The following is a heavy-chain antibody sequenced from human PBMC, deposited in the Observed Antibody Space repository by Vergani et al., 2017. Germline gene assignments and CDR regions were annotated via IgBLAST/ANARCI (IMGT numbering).Heavy chain of an antibody. CDR1: GFTFSSYA. CDR3: AKMVGYSYGYFDY. V-gene: IGHV3-23*03. Sequence: EVQLLESGGGLVQPGGSLRLSCAASGFTFSSYAMSWVRQAPGKGLEWVSVIYSGGSSTYYADSVKGRFTFSRDNSKNTLYLQMNSLRAEDTAVYYCAKMVGYSYGYFDYWGQGTLVTVSS. D-gene: IGHD5-18*01. J-gene: IGHJ4*02. CDR2: IYSGGSST.